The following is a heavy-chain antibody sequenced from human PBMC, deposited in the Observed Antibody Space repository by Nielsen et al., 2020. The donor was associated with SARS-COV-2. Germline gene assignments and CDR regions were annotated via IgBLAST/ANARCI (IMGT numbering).Heavy chain of an antibody. D-gene: IGHD1-7*01. V-gene: IGHV3-30*18. J-gene: IGHJ3*01. Sequence: GESLKIYCVASGFTFSNYGMHWVRQAPDTGLEWVALMSYEGTNRNYADSVRGRFTISRDNSKNTLYLQMNSLRLEDTAVYYCAKAPGGTSWALDLWGQGTLVTVSS. CDR2: MSYEGTNR. CDR3: AKAPGGTSWALDL. CDR1: GFTFSNYG.